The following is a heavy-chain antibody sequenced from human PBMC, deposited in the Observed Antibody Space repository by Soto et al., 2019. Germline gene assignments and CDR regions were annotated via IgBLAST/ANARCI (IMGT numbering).Heavy chain of an antibody. Sequence: EVQMLESGGGLVQPGGSLRLSCAASGFTLSSYVMNWVRQAPGRGLEWVAGITASGGSTYYADSVKGRFTISRDNSKNTLYLQMNSLRAEDTAVYYCAKVSVVVTASPFDYWGQGTLVTVSS. CDR3: AKVSVVVTASPFDY. V-gene: IGHV3-23*01. CDR2: ITASGGST. J-gene: IGHJ4*02. CDR1: GFTLSSYV. D-gene: IGHD2-21*02.